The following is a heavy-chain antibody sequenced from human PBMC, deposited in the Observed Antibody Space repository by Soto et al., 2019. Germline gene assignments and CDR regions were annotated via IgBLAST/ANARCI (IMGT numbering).Heavy chain of an antibody. D-gene: IGHD2-2*01. V-gene: IGHV1-18*01. CDR3: ARVVPGAEAWFGS. Sequence: ASVKVSCKTSGYTFSNYGITWVRQAPGQPLEWLGWISLYSDGTNYAQKFQGRVSMTTDTSTTTAYMELRSLRSDDTAVYYCARVVPGAEAWFGSWGQGTLVTVSS. CDR1: GYTFSNYG. J-gene: IGHJ5*01. CDR2: ISLYSDGT.